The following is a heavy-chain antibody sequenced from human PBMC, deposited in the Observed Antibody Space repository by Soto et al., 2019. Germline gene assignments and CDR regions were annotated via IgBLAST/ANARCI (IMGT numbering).Heavy chain of an antibody. Sequence: ASVKVSCKASGGTFSSYAISWVRQAPGQGLEWMGGIIPIFGTANYAQKFQGRVTITADESTSTAYMELSSLRSEDTAVYYCARVLVSYYGFGSYYNTQQYLFDYCGQGSLVTVSS. CDR1: GGTFSSYA. CDR3: ARVLVSYYGFGSYYNTQQYLFDY. J-gene: IGHJ4*02. V-gene: IGHV1-69*13. CDR2: IIPIFGTA. D-gene: IGHD3-10*01.